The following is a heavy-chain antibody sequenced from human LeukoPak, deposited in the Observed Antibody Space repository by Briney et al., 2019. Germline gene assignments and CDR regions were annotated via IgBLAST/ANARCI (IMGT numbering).Heavy chain of an antibody. CDR3: ARDPTWGSTAIATGAFDI. Sequence: SETLSLTCTVSGGSISSYYWSCIRQPPGKGLEWIGYIYYSGSYNYNPSLKSRATISVDTSKKQLSLKLSSVPAADAAVYYCARDPTWGSTAIATGAFDIWGQGTMVTVSS. CDR2: IYYSGSY. D-gene: IGHD5-18*01. J-gene: IGHJ3*02. V-gene: IGHV4-59*01. CDR1: GGSISSYY.